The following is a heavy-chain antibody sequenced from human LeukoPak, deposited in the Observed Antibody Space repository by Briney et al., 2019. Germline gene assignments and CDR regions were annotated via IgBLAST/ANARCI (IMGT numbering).Heavy chain of an antibody. CDR1: GCSFSSYG. CDR3: ARGGSYLSAFDI. J-gene: IGHJ3*02. CDR2: IRYDGNNK. D-gene: IGHD1-26*01. Sequence: GGSLRLSCAASGCSFSSYGMHWVRQAPAKGLELVAFIRYDGNNKYYADSVKGRFTISRDNSKNTQYLQMNSLRAEDTAVYYCARGGSYLSAFDIWGQGTMVTVSS. V-gene: IGHV3-30*02.